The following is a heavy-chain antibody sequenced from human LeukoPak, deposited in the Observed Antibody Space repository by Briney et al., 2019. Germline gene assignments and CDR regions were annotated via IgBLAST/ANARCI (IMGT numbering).Heavy chain of an antibody. CDR2: ISSSGSYT. Sequence: PGGSLRLSCAASGLIYSDSYMTWIRQAPGKGLEGGSYISSSGSYTNYADSVQGRFTCSRDNAKNSLFLHMTSLRAEDTAVYYCARTVGRGPGGHFDYWGQGTLVIVSS. CDR3: ARTVGRGPGGHFDY. J-gene: IGHJ4*02. V-gene: IGHV3-11*03. D-gene: IGHD3-10*01. CDR1: GLIYSDSY.